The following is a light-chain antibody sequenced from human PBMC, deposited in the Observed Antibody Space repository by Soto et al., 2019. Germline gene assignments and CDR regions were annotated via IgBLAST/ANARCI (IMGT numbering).Light chain of an antibody. V-gene: IGKV2-28*01. CDR2: LGS. CDR1: QSLLHSNGYTY. CDR3: MQALQTPYS. Sequence: DIVMTQSPLSLPVTPGEPASISCRSSQSLLHSNGYTYLDWYLQKPGQSPQLLIYLGSNRASGVPDRFSGSGSGTDFTLKISRVEAEDVGFYYCMQALQTPYSFGQGTRLEIK. J-gene: IGKJ2*03.